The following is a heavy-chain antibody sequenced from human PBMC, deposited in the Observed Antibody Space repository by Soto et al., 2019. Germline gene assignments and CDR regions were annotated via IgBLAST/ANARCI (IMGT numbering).Heavy chain of an antibody. J-gene: IGHJ6*02. D-gene: IGHD5-12*01. CDR1: GGSISSGGYS. V-gene: IGHV4-30-2*01. CDR3: ARGDSGYVDYYYGMDV. Sequence: QLQLQESGSGLVKPSQTLSLTCAVSGGSISSGGYSWSWIRQPPGKGLEWIGYIYHSGSTYYNPSLKSRVTISVDRAKNQFSLKLSSVTAADTAVYYCARGDSGYVDYYYGMDVWGQGTTVTVSS. CDR2: IYHSGST.